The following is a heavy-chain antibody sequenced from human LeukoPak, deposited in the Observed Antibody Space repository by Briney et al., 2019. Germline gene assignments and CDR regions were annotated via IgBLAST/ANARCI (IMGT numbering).Heavy chain of an antibody. CDR3: ARHWETSSWYVDY. Sequence: SETLSLTCTVSGGSISSYYWSWIRQPPGKGLEWIGYIYYSGITNYNPSLKSRVTISVDTSKNQLSLKLSSVTAADTAVYYCARHWETSSWYVDYWGQGTLVTVSS. D-gene: IGHD6-13*01. J-gene: IGHJ4*02. V-gene: IGHV4-59*08. CDR1: GGSISSYY. CDR2: IYYSGIT.